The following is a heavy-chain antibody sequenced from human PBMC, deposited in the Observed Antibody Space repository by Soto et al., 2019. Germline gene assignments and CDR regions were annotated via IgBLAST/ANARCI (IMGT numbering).Heavy chain of an antibody. V-gene: IGHV1-18*04. CDR3: ARADSYYDSSGYYYAH. CDR2: ISVYNGNT. CDR1: GYTFTSYS. J-gene: IGHJ4*02. D-gene: IGHD3-22*01. Sequence: SVKVSCKASGYTFTSYSITWVRQAPGQGLEWMGWISVYNGNTNYAHKLQGRVTMTTDTSASTAFMELKSLRSDDTAVYYCARADSYYDSSGYYYAHWGQGTLVTVPQ.